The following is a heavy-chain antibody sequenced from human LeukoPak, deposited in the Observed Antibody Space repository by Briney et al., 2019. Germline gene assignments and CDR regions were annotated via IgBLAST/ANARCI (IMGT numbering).Heavy chain of an antibody. J-gene: IGHJ4*02. CDR2: ISWNSGSI. CDR1: GFTFDDYA. D-gene: IGHD2-2*01. V-gene: IGHV3-9*01. CDR3: AKDSTLSGAAANFDY. Sequence: GRSLRLSCAASGFTFDDYAMHWVRQAPGNGLEWVSGISWNSGSIGYADSVKGRFTISRDNAKNSLYLQMNSLRAEDTALYYCAKDSTLSGAAANFDYWGQGTLVTVSS.